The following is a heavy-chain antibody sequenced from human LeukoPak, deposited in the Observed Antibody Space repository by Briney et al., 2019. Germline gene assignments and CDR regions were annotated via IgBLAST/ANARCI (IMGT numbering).Heavy chain of an antibody. CDR3: ARPKNWNYDGDFDY. CDR1: GGSISSSSYS. J-gene: IGHJ4*02. V-gene: IGHV4-39*01. Sequence: TETLSLTCTVSGGSISSSSYSWGWIRQPPGKGLEWIESIYYNGSTYFNPSLKSRVTISVDTSKNQFSVKLSSVTAADTAVYYCARPKNWNYDGDFDYWGQGTLVTVFS. CDR2: IYYNGST. D-gene: IGHD1-7*01.